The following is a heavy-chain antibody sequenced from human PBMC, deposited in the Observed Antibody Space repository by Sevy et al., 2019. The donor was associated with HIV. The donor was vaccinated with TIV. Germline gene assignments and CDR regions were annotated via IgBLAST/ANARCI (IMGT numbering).Heavy chain of an antibody. CDR1: GFTFSSYR. CDR2: IKQDGSEK. J-gene: IGHJ6*02. Sequence: GGSLRLSCAASGFTFSSYRMSWVRQAPGKGLEWVANIKQDGSEKYYVDSVKGRFTISRDNAKNSLYLQMNSLRAEDTAVYYCARDLGYYGSGSEYYYYYGMDVWGQGTTVTVSS. CDR3: ARDLGYYGSGSEYYYYYGMDV. D-gene: IGHD3-10*01. V-gene: IGHV3-7*01.